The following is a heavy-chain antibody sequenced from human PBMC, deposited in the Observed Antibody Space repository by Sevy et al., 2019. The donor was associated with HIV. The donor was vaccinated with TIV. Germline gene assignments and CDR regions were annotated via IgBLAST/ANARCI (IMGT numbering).Heavy chain of an antibody. CDR3: ARTKSNTAMVSSDY. CDR1: EFTFSSYS. J-gene: IGHJ4*02. V-gene: IGHV3-48*01. CDR2: ISSSSSTM. Sequence: GGSLRLSCVASEFTFSSYSMNWVRQAPGKGLEWVSYISSSSSTMYYADSVKGRFTISRDNAKNSLYLQMNTLRAEDTAVYYCARTKSNTAMVSSDYWGQGTLVTVSS. D-gene: IGHD5-18*01.